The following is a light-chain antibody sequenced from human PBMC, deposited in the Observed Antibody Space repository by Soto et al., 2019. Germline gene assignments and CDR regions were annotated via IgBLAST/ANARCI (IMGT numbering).Light chain of an antibody. CDR3: QQYNNYWT. CDR1: QSISDW. V-gene: IGKV1-5*03. Sequence: DIQMTQSPSSVSASVGDTVTITCRASQSISDWLAWYQQKPGKAPRLLIYKASTLQSGVPSRFSGSASGTEFTLTISSLQPDDFATYYCQQYNNYWTFGQGTKVDIK. J-gene: IGKJ1*01. CDR2: KAS.